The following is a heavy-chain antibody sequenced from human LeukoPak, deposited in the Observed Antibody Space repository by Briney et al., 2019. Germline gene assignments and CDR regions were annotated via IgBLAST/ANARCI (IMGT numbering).Heavy chain of an antibody. CDR2: IWYDGSNK. CDR1: GFTFSSYG. V-gene: IGHV3-33*06. D-gene: IGHD3-9*01. J-gene: IGHJ3*02. Sequence: PGRSLRLSCAASGFTFSSYGMHWVRQAPGKGLEWVAVIWYDGSNKYYADSVKGRSTISRDNSKNTLYLQMNSLRAEDTAVYYCAKDTDWAFDIWGQGTMVTVSS. CDR3: AKDTDWAFDI.